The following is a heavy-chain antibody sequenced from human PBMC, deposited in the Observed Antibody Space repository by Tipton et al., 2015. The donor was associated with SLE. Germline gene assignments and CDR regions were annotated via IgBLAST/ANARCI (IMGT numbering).Heavy chain of an antibody. CDR3: ARALRGSGSGHDAFDI. Sequence: SLRLSCAASGFTVSSNYMSWVRQAPGKGLEWVSVIYSGGSTYYADSVKGRFTISRDNSKNTLYLQMNSLRAEDTAVYYCARALRGSGSGHDAFDIWGQGTMVTVSS. D-gene: IGHD3-10*01. J-gene: IGHJ3*02. V-gene: IGHV3-66*01. CDR2: IYSGGST. CDR1: GFTVSSNY.